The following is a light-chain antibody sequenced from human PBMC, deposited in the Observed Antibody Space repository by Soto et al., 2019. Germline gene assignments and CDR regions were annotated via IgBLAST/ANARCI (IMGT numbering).Light chain of an antibody. CDR3: QQYNNWPPWT. V-gene: IGKV1-5*01. CDR2: DAS. Sequence: DIQMTQSPSTVSASVGDRVTITCRASQSISSWLAWYQQKPGKAPKLLIYDASSLESGVPSRFSGSGSGTEFTLTISSLQSEDFAVYYCQQYNNWPPWTFGQGTNVDIK. CDR1: QSISSW. J-gene: IGKJ1*01.